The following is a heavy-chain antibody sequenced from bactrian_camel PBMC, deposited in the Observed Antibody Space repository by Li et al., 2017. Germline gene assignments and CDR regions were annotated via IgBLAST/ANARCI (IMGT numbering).Heavy chain of an antibody. CDR1: GYTFSSAC. CDR3: AKEYDCYSGSWCNNLRYDD. V-gene: IGHV3S1*01. CDR2: VDTVGSA. J-gene: IGHJ4*01. D-gene: IGHD3*01. Sequence: QVQLVESGGGLVQPGGSLRLSCVASGYTFSSACMAWFRQAPGKEREGVAAVDTVGSASYTDSVKGRFTISKGNTMNTAYLQMDSLKSEDTAIYYCAKEYDCYSGSWCNNLRYDDWGQGTQVTVS.